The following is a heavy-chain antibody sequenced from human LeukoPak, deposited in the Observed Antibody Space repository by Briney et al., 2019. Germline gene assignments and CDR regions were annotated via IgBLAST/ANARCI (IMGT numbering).Heavy chain of an antibody. J-gene: IGHJ6*03. CDR1: GGSISSYY. V-gene: IGHV4-4*07. CDR3: ARVCVGGSSCMDV. D-gene: IGHD3-16*01. CDR2: IDISGST. Sequence: SETLSLTCTISGGSISSYYWNWIRQPAGKGLEWIGRIDISGSTNYNPSLTSRVTMFVDTSRNQFSLQLSSVTAADMAVYYCARVCVGGSSCMDVWGKGTTVTISS.